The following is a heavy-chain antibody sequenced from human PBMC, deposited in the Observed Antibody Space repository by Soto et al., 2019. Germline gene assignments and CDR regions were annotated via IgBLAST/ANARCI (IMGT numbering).Heavy chain of an antibody. CDR2: IGTLSDT. J-gene: IGHJ5*02. CDR1: GFTFSTFY. D-gene: IGHD3-10*01. Sequence: PGGSLRLSCAVSGFTFSTFYIHWVRQAPGKGLEWVSGIGTLSDTFYAASVQGRFTISRQNAKNSVYLQMNSLRAGDTAFYYCARGRSFSYDSTPPPMFDPWGQGTLVTVSS. CDR3: ARGRSFSYDSTPPPMFDP. V-gene: IGHV3-13*01.